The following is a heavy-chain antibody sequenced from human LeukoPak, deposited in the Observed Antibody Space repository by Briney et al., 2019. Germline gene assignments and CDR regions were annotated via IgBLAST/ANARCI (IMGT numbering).Heavy chain of an antibody. CDR1: GFTFSSCS. CDR3: ARDPYRTDAVY. V-gene: IGHV3-21*01. Sequence: GGSLRLSCAASGFTFSSCSMSWVRQAPGKGLEWVSSISGSSTYIYYAGSVKGRFTISRDNAKNSLYLQMNSLRAEDTAVYYCARDPYRTDAVYWGQGTLVTVSS. CDR2: ISGSSTYI. D-gene: IGHD1-1*01. J-gene: IGHJ4*02.